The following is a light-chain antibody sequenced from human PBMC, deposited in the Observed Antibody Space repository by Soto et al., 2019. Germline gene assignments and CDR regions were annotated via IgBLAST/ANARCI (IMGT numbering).Light chain of an antibody. V-gene: IGLV2-23*02. CDR1: SNDVGSYNF. CDR2: EVT. CDR3: CSDAGSSTYV. Sequence: QSALTHPASVSGSPGQSITISCTRTSNDVGSYNFVSLYQQHPGKAPKVLIYEVTKRPSGVSNRFSGSKSGNTASLTISGLQADDEADYYCCSDAGSSTYVFGSGTKLTVL. J-gene: IGLJ1*01.